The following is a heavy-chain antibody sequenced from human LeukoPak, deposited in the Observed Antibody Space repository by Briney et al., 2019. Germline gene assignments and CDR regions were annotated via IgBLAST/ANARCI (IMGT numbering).Heavy chain of an antibody. CDR2: IWYDGSNK. J-gene: IGHJ4*02. Sequence: PGRSLRLSCAASGFTFSSYGMHWVRQAPGKGLEWVAVIWYDGSNKYYADSVKGRFTISRDNSKNTLYLQMNSLRAEATAVYYCARDWELAPYFDYWGQGTLVTVSS. CDR3: ARDWELAPYFDY. V-gene: IGHV3-33*01. D-gene: IGHD1-26*01. CDR1: GFTFSSYG.